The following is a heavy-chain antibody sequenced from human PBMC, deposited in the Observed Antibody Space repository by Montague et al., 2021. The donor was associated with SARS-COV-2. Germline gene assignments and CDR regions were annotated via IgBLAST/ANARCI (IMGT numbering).Heavy chain of an antibody. Sequence: SLRLSCAASGFSFSSYAMHWVRQPPGKGLEWLAVISSDGNDRYCAGSLRGRFTISRDNSKDTLYLQLTDLRSDDTGVYYCARVAQLPLGNPQNLFDPWGQGTLVTVST. V-gene: IGHV3-30-3*01. CDR2: ISSDGNDR. CDR1: GFSFSSYA. D-gene: IGHD4-23*01. CDR3: ARVAQLPLGNPQNLFDP. J-gene: IGHJ5*02.